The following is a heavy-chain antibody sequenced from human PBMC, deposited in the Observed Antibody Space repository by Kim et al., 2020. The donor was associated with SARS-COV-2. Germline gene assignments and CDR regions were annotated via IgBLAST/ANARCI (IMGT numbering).Heavy chain of an antibody. CDR3: ARGDGYNFDY. D-gene: IGHD2-21*01. J-gene: IGHJ4*02. CDR2: IYYSGST. V-gene: IGHV4-31*03. CDR1: GDSISSGGYY. Sequence: SETLSLTCTVSGDSISSGGYYWSWVRQHPGKGLEWIGYIYYSGSTYYNPSLKSRVTISVDTSKNQFSLKLSSVTAADMAVYYCARGDGYNFDYWGQGTLVTVSS.